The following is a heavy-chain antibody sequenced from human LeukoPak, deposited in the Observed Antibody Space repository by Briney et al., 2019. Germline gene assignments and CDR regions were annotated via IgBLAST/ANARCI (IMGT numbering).Heavy chain of an antibody. CDR1: GGSISSGSYY. J-gene: IGHJ4*02. CDR3: ARGQWQPTYYFDY. V-gene: IGHV4-61*02. D-gene: IGHD6-19*01. CDR2: IYTSGST. Sequence: SETLSLTCTVSGGSISSGSYYWSWIRQPAGKGLEWIGRIYTSGSTNYNPSLKSRVTISVDTSKNQFSLKLSSVTAADTAVYYCARGQWQPTYYFDYWGQGTLVTVSS.